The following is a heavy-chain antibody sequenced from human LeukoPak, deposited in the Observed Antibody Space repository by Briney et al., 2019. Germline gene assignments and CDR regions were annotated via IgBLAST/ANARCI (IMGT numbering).Heavy chain of an antibody. CDR3: AKRRGLELTYYYHMYV. Sequence: GGSLRLSCAASGFTFRSYAMSWVRQAPGKGLEWVSAISGSGGSTYYADSVKGRFTISRDNSKNTLYLQMNSLRADDTAVYYCAKRRGLELTYYYHMYVWGKGTTVTVSS. J-gene: IGHJ6*03. V-gene: IGHV3-23*01. CDR1: GFTFRSYA. D-gene: IGHD1-7*01. CDR2: ISGSGGST.